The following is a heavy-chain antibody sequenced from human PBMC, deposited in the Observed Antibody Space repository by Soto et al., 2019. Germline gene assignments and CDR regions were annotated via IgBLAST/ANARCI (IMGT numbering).Heavy chain of an antibody. Sequence: QVQLVQSGAEVKKPGSSVKVSCKASGGTFSSYTISWVRQAPGQGLEWMGRIIPILGIANYAQKIQGRVTITADKSTSTAYMVLSSLRSEDTAVYYCASANYDILTGSRYYYMDVWGKGTTVTVSS. D-gene: IGHD3-9*01. CDR2: IIPILGIA. CDR1: GGTFSSYT. CDR3: ASANYDILTGSRYYYMDV. V-gene: IGHV1-69*02. J-gene: IGHJ6*03.